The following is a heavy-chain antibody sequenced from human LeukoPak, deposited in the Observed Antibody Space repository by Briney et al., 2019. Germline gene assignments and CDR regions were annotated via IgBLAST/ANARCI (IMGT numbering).Heavy chain of an antibody. Sequence: SETLSLTCTVSGGSISSGFYFWSWIRQHPGKGLEWIGHIYYSGSTYYNPSLKSRVTISVDTSKIQLSLKLSPVSAADTAVYYCARDSPYAPRAFDSWGQGTLVTVSS. CDR1: GGSISSGFYF. J-gene: IGHJ4*02. CDR2: IYYSGST. CDR3: ARDSPYAPRAFDS. V-gene: IGHV4-31*03. D-gene: IGHD2-2*01.